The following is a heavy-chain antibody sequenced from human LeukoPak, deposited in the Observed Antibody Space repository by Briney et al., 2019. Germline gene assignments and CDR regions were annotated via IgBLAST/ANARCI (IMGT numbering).Heavy chain of an antibody. CDR3: ASVWFGELSIDY. V-gene: IGHV3-23*01. CDR2: ISGSGGST. CDR1: GFTFSSYA. Sequence: PGGPLRLSCAASGFTFSSYAMSWVRQAPGKGLEWVSAISGSGGSTYYADSVKGRFTISKDNSKNTLYLQMNSLRAEDTAVYYCASVWFGELSIDYWGQRTLVTVSS. J-gene: IGHJ4*02. D-gene: IGHD3-10*01.